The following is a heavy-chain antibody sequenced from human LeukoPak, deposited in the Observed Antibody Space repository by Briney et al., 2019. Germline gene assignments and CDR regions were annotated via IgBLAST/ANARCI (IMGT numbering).Heavy chain of an antibody. J-gene: IGHJ4*02. CDR1: GYSFTSYW. D-gene: IGHD4-23*01. V-gene: IGHV5-10-1*01. CDR3: ARLGGSIKDY. Sequence: GESLNISCKGCGYSFTSYWISWVRQIRGKGLEWMGRIDPSDSYTYYRPSFQGHVTISADKSISTAYLQWSSLKASDTAMYYCARLGGSIKDYWGQGSLVTVSS. CDR2: IDPSDSYT.